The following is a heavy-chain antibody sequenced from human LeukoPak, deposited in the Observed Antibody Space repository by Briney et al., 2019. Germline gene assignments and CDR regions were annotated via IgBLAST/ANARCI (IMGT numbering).Heavy chain of an antibody. CDR1: GFTFSSYS. CDR2: ISSSSSYI. J-gene: IGHJ4*02. D-gene: IGHD3-22*01. V-gene: IGHV3-21*01. Sequence: GGSLRLSCAASGFTFSSYSMNWVRQAPGKGLEWVSSISSSSSYIYYADSVKGRFTISRDNAKNSPYLQMNSLRAEDTAVYYCARESYYYDSSGYYYSFDYWGQGTLVTVSS. CDR3: ARESYYYDSSGYYYSFDY.